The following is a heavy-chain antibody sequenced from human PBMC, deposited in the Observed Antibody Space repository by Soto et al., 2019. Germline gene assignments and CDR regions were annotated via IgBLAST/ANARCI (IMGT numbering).Heavy chain of an antibody. Sequence: TLSLTCTFSGGSISSGGYYWSWIRQHPGKGLEWVGYIYYSGSTYYNPSLKSRVTISVDTSKNQFSLKLSSVTAADTAVYYCASTSSVLRYFDWLSPDYYCGMDGWGQGTTVTVYS. J-gene: IGHJ6*02. D-gene: IGHD3-9*01. CDR2: IYYSGST. V-gene: IGHV4-31*03. CDR1: GGSISSGGYY. CDR3: ASTSSVLRYFDWLSPDYYCGMDG.